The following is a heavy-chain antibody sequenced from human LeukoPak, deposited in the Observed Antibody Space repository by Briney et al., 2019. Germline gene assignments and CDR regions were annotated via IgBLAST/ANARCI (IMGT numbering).Heavy chain of an antibody. CDR3: ARGGVYGSGSYYSGYYYYMDV. J-gene: IGHJ6*03. CDR2: INHSGST. CDR1: GGSFSGYY. Sequence: SETLSLTCAVYGGSFSGYYWSWIRQPPGKGLEWIGEINHSGSTNYNPSLKSRVTISVDTSKNQFSLKLSSATAADTAVYYCARGGVYGSGSYYSGYYYYMDVWGKGTTVTVSS. V-gene: IGHV4-34*01. D-gene: IGHD3-10*01.